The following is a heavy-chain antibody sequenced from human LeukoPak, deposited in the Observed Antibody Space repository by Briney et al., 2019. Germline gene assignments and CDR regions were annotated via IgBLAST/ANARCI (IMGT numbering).Heavy chain of an antibody. Sequence: GGSLRLSCAASGFTFSDYYMSWIRQAPGKGLEWVSYISSSGSTIYYADSVKGRFTISRDNAKNSLYLQMNSLRAEDTAVYYCAKDSKSSSWYVFSPNDYWGQGTLVTVSS. CDR1: GFTFSDYY. CDR3: AKDSKSSSWYVFSPNDY. D-gene: IGHD6-13*01. J-gene: IGHJ4*02. CDR2: ISSSGSTI. V-gene: IGHV3-11*04.